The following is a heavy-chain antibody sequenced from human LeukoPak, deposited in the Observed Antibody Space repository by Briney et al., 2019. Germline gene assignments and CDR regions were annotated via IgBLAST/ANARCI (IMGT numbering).Heavy chain of an antibody. D-gene: IGHD6-6*01. Sequence: GASVKVSCKASGGTFSSYAISWVRQAPGQGLEWMGGIIPIFGTANYAQKFQGRVTITADESTSTAYMELSSLRSGDTAVYYCARDRGQLAPPYYYYYGMDVWGQGTTVTVSS. V-gene: IGHV1-69*13. CDR1: GGTFSSYA. CDR2: IIPIFGTA. CDR3: ARDRGQLAPPYYYYYGMDV. J-gene: IGHJ6*02.